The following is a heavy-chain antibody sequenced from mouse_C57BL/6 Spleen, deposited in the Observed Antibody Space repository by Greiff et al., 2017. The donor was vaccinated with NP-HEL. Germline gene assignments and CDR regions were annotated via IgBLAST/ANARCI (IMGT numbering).Heavy chain of an antibody. CDR2: ISDGGSYT. J-gene: IGHJ3*01. V-gene: IGHV5-4*01. CDR3: ARDGANWAY. CDR1: GFTFSSYA. Sequence: EVQLVESGGGLVKPGGSLKLSCAASGFTFSSYAMSWVRQTPEKRLEWVATISDGGSYTYYPDNVKGRFTISRDNAKNNLYLQMSHLKSEDTAMYYCARDGANWAYWGQGTLVTVSA. D-gene: IGHD3-1*01.